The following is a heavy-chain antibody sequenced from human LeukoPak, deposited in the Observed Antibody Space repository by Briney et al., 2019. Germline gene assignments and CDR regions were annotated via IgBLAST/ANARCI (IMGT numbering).Heavy chain of an antibody. CDR1: ALTYSSFS. Sequence: GGSLRLSCPAAALTYSSFSMNWVRQAPGKGLEWVSSISSSSRYIYYADSVKGRFTISRDNAKKSLYLQMNSLRAEDTAVYYCARERFYDPAYWGQGPLVTVSS. CDR2: ISSSSRYI. J-gene: IGHJ4*02. CDR3: ARERFYDPAY. D-gene: IGHD2/OR15-2a*01. V-gene: IGHV3-21*01.